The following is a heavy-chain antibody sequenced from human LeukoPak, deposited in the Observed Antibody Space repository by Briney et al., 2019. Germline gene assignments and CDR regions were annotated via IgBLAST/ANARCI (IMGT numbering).Heavy chain of an antibody. CDR3: ARGSGSYYALDY. CDR2: ISYDGSNK. V-gene: IGHV3-30-3*01. Sequence: GGSLRLSCAASGFTFSGYAMHWVRQAPGKGLEWVAVISYDGSNKYYADSVKGRFTISRDNSKNTLYLQMNSLRAEDTAVYYCARGSGSYYALDYWGQGTLVTVSS. J-gene: IGHJ4*02. D-gene: IGHD1-26*01. CDR1: GFTFSGYA.